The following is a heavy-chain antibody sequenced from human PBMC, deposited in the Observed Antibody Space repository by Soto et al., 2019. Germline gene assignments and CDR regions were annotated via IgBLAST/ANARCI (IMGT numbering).Heavy chain of an antibody. CDR3: ARDNVRSGYYYSMDV. D-gene: IGHD3-3*01. V-gene: IGHV1-2*02. Sequence: QVQLVQSGAEVKKPGASVKVSCKASGYTFTGYYMHWVRQAPGQGLEWMGWINPNSGGTNYAQKFQGRVTMTRDTSISTAYMELSRLRSDDTAVYYCARDNVRSGYYYSMDVWGQGTTVTVSS. CDR1: GYTFTGYY. CDR2: INPNSGGT. J-gene: IGHJ6*02.